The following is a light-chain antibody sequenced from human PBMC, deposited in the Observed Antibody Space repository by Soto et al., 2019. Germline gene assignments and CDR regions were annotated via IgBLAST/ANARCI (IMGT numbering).Light chain of an antibody. CDR2: EVS. CDR3: SSYTSSSTYV. V-gene: IGLV2-14*01. CDR1: SRDVGGYNY. Sequence: QSALTQPASVSGSPGQSITISFTGTSRDVGGYNYVSWYQHHPGKAPKLMIYEVSNRPSGVSNRFSGSKSGNTASLTISGLAAEDEDDYYCSSYTSSSTYVVGTGTKLTV. J-gene: IGLJ1*01.